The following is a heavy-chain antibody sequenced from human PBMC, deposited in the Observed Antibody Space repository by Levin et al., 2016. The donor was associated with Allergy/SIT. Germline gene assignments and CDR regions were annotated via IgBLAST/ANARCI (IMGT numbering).Heavy chain of an antibody. CDR2: MNPNSGNT. D-gene: IGHD5-12*01. Sequence: ASVKVSCKASGYTFMNYDMNWVRQATGQGLEWMGWMNPNSGNTGYTQKFQGRVTMTRDTSINTAYMELSRLRSDDTAVYYCARLRTGYGYYCLDVWGQGTTVTVSS. CDR3: ARLRTGYGYYCLDV. J-gene: IGHJ6*02. V-gene: IGHV1-8*01. CDR1: GYTFMNYD.